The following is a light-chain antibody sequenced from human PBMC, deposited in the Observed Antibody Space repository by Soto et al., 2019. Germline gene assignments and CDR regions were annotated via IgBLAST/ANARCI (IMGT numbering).Light chain of an antibody. CDR1: QSFSRW. CDR2: DVS. Sequence: DIQMTQSPSSLSASVGDRVTITCRASQSFSRWLAWYQQKPGKPPKLLIYDVSRLESGVPSRFSGSDSGTEFTLTISRLQPEEVATYIGQQYSTLWAFGQGTKVDIK. J-gene: IGKJ1*01. CDR3: QQYSTLWA. V-gene: IGKV1-5*01.